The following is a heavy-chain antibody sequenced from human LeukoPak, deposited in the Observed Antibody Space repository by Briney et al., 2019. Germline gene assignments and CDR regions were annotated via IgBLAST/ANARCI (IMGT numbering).Heavy chain of an antibody. D-gene: IGHD1-1*01. CDR1: GYXFTYHY. V-gene: IGHV1-46*01. CDR3: AREADVGKDFDC. J-gene: IGHJ4*02. CDR2: INPSNGET. Sequence: ASVKPSCKASGYXFTYHYMHLVRQAPGQGLEWMGIINPSNGETNYAQRFQGRVAMTKDTSTSTVYMELSSLHSQDTAVYYCAREADVGKDFDCWGQGTLVTVSS.